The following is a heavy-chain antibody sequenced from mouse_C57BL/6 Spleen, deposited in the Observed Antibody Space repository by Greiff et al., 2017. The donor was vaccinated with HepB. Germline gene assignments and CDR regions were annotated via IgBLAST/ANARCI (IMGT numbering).Heavy chain of an antibody. CDR2: IYPGDGDT. CDR3: ARLSLDYDGYYFDY. CDR1: GYAFSSYW. Sequence: VQLQQSGAELVKPGASVKISCKASGYAFSSYWMNWVKQRPGKGLEWIGQIYPGDGDTNYNGKFKGKATLTADKSSSTAYMQLSSLTSEDSAVYFCARLSLDYDGYYFDYWGQGTTLTVSS. D-gene: IGHD2-4*01. V-gene: IGHV1-80*01. J-gene: IGHJ2*01.